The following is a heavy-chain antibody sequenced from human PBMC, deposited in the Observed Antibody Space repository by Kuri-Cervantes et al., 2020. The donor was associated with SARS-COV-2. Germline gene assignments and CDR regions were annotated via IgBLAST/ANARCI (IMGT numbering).Heavy chain of an antibody. CDR1: GFTFSSYS. D-gene: IGHD1-14*01. CDR3: ASDHNQDAFDI. CDR2: ISSSSSYI. Sequence: GESLKISCAASGFTFSSYSMNWVRQAPGKGLEWVSSISSSSSYIYYADSMRGRFTISRDNAKNSLYLQMNSLRAEDTAVYYCASDHNQDAFDIWGQGTMVTVSS. V-gene: IGHV3-21*01. J-gene: IGHJ3*02.